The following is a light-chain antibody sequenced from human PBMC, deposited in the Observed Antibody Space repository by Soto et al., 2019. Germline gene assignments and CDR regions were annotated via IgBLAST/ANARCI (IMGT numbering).Light chain of an antibody. J-gene: IGLJ3*02. V-gene: IGLV1-44*01. CDR2: GND. CDR3: AAWDDSLSGPV. Sequence: QSVLTQPPSASGTPGQRITISCSGSSSNIGSHTVNWHQQVPGTAPKLLIYGNDQRPSGVPDRFSGSKSGTSASLAISGLRSEDEAEYHCAAWDDSLSGPVFGGGTKLTVL. CDR1: SSNIGSHT.